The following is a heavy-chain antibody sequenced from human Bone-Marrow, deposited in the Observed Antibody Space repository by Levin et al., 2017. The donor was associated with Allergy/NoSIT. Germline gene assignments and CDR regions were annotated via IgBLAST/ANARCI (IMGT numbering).Heavy chain of an antibody. CDR1: GGAITSSNW. CDR2: ISHSGST. D-gene: IGHD2-2*01. CDR3: AREEDCATGSCYDGWFDP. V-gene: IGHV4-4*02. J-gene: IGHJ5*02. Sequence: SQTLSLTCAVPGGAITSSNWWSWVRQSPGKGLEWIGEISHSGSTNYNPSLKSRVNMSLDKSKNQFSLRLSPVTAADTAVYYCAREEDCATGSCYDGWFDPWGQGTLVTASS.